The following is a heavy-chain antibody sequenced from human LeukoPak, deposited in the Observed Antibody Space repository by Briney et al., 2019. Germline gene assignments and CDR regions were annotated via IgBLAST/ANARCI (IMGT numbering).Heavy chain of an antibody. D-gene: IGHD3-10*01. V-gene: IGHV1-58*02. J-gene: IGHJ6*02. Sequence: GASVKVSCKASGFTFTSSAMQWVRQARGQRLEWIGWIFVGSGNTNYAQKFQERVTITRDMSTSTAYMELSSLRSEDTAVYYCAADRKWSGLNYYYYYGMDVWGQGTTVTVSS. CDR1: GFTFTSSA. CDR2: IFVGSGNT. CDR3: AADRKWSGLNYYYYYGMDV.